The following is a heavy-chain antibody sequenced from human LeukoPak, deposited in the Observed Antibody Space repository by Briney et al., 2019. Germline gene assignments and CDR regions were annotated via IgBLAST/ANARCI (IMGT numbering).Heavy chain of an antibody. V-gene: IGHV5-51*01. J-gene: IGHJ5*02. D-gene: IGHD3-3*01. CDR3: ARRLGDWFDA. CDR1: GYSFTKYW. Sequence: GESLKISCKGFGYSFTKYWIAWGRQRPGKGLEFMGIIYPGDSDIRYSPSFEGQVTISADNSSDTAYLQWSSLRASDTAIYYCARRLGDWFDAWGQGTLVTVSS. CDR2: IYPGDSDI.